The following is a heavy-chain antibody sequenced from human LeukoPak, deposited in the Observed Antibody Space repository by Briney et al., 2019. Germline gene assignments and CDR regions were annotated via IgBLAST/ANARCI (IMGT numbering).Heavy chain of an antibody. Sequence: GGSLRLSCAASGFTVSSNYMSRVRQAPGKGLEWVSAVSGSGSRTNYADSVKGRFTISRDNSKNTLYLQMNSLRAEDTAVYHCAKEGYYDSSGEFDYWGQGTLVTVSS. CDR2: VSGSGSRT. CDR3: AKEGYYDSSGEFDY. CDR1: GFTVSSNY. J-gene: IGHJ4*02. D-gene: IGHD3-22*01. V-gene: IGHV3-23*01.